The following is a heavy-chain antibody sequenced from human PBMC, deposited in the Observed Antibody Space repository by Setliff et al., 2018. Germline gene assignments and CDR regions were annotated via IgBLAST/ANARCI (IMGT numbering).Heavy chain of an antibody. Sequence: SETLSLTCTVSGGSISPFYWSWIRQPPGKGLEWNGYIYNSGYTSYNPTLNNQVTLSVDTNKNKLSLRLTSVTAADTALYYCACGLHDTSDDYYVGAFDTWGLGTMVTVSS. J-gene: IGHJ3*02. CDR1: GGSISPFY. V-gene: IGHV4-59*01. CDR3: ACGLHDTSDDYYVGAFDT. CDR2: IYNSGYT. D-gene: IGHD3-22*01.